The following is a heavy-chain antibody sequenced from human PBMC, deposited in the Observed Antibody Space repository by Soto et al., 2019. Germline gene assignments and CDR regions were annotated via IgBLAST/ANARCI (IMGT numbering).Heavy chain of an antibody. CDR2: IYPGDSDT. CDR3: ASPYGLGGARDRGAFDI. D-gene: IGHD1-26*01. CDR1: GYSLTSYW. J-gene: IGHJ3*02. V-gene: IGHV5-51*01. Sequence: GESLKFSCKGSGYSLTSYWFGWVSQLPGKGLEWMGIIYPGDSDTRYSPSFQGQVTISADKSISTAYLQWSSLEASHTAMYYCASPYGLGGARDRGAFDIWGQGTMVTVSS.